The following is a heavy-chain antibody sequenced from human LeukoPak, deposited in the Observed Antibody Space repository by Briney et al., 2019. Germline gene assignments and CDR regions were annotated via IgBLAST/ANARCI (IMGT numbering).Heavy chain of an antibody. CDR2: ISGSGGST. V-gene: IGHV3-23*01. D-gene: IGHD5-18*01. J-gene: IGHJ4*02. CDR3: AKGGQGYSYVSAIDY. CDR1: GFTFSSYA. Sequence: GSLRLSCAASGFTFSSYAMSWVRQAPGEGLEWVSAISGSGGSTYYADSVKGRFTISRDNSKNTLYLQMNSLRAEDTAVYYCAKGGQGYSYVSAIDYWGQGTLVTVSS.